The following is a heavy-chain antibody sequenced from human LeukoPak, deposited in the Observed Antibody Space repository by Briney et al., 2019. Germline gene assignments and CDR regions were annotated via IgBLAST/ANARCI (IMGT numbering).Heavy chain of an antibody. J-gene: IGHJ4*02. D-gene: IGHD5-18*01. CDR2: IRYDGSNK. CDR3: ARGGGYSYGSFDY. CDR1: GFTFSSYG. Sequence: GGSLRLSCAASGFTFSSYGMHWVRQAPGKGLEWVAFIRYDGSNKYYADSVKGRFTISRDNAKNTLYLQMNSLRAEDTAVYYCARGGGYSYGSFDYWGQGTLVTVSS. V-gene: IGHV3-30*02.